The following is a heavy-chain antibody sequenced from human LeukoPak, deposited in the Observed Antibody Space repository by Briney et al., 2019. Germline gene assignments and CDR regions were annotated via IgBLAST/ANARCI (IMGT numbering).Heavy chain of an antibody. CDR1: GGSISSYY. J-gene: IGHJ3*02. CDR2: IYYSGST. Sequence: SETLFLTCTVSGGSISSYYWSWIRQPPGKGLEWIGYIYYSGSTNYNPSLKSRVTISVDTSKNQFSLKLSSVTAADTAVYYCARDGYAFDIWGQGTMVTVSS. V-gene: IGHV4-59*01. CDR3: ARDGYAFDI.